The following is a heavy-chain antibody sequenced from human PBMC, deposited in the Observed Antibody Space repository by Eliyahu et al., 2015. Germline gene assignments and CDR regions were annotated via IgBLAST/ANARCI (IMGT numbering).Heavy chain of an antibody. V-gene: IGHV4-59*08. Sequence: QVHLEESGPGLVKPSXTLSLXXAVXGVSISGYXWSXIRXSPGKGLEWIGYLAHDGDIKYNPSLKSRLTISKGTSEKQFSLNLGSVTVADTAVYYCARHGAFGSESYPFDFWGQGTLVTVSS. CDR3: ARHGAFGSESYPFDF. CDR1: GVSISGYX. D-gene: IGHD3-10*01. CDR2: LAHDGDI. J-gene: IGHJ4*02.